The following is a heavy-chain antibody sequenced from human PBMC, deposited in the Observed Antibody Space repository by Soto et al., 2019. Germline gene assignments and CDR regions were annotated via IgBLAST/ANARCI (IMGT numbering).Heavy chain of an antibody. CDR2: IHGSGAIT. CDR1: GLTFSRFA. Sequence: EVQVLQSGGGLVQPGGSLRLSCAASGLTFSRFAMSWVRQAPGKGLEWVATIHGSGAITNYADSVRGRFTISRDTSKDTMYLQLNTLRVEDTAVYYCAKDKGPVSYTNCLFDVWGRGTLVT. CDR3: AKDKGPVSYTNCLFDV. V-gene: IGHV3-23*01. D-gene: IGHD3-10*01. J-gene: IGHJ2*01.